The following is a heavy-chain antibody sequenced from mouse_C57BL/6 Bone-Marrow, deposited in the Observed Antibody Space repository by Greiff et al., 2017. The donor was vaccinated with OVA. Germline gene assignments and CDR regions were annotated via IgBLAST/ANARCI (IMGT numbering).Heavy chain of an antibody. V-gene: IGHV5-16*01. CDR3: ARGYDYDGAMDD. D-gene: IGHD2-4*01. J-gene: IGHJ4*01. CDR1: GFTFSDYY. Sequence: EVQVVESEGGLVQPGSSMKLSCTASGFTFSDYYMAWVRQVPEKGLEWVANINYDGSSTYYLDSLKSRFIISRDHAKNILYLQMSSPKSEDTATYYCARGYDYDGAMDDWGQGASVTVSS. CDR2: INYDGSST.